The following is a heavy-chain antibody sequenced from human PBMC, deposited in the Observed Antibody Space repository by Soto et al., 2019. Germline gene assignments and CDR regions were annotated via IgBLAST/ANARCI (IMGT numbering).Heavy chain of an antibody. V-gene: IGHV1-3*01. Sequence: ASVKVSCKASGYTFTSYAMHWVRQAPGQRLEWIGWINSGNGNTKYSQKFQGRVTITRDTSASTAYMELSSLRSEDTAVYYCARDMGYCSSSSCYNPLFDYWGQGTLVTVSS. D-gene: IGHD2-2*02. J-gene: IGHJ4*02. CDR3: ARDMGYCSSSSCYNPLFDY. CDR1: GYTFTSYA. CDR2: INSGNGNT.